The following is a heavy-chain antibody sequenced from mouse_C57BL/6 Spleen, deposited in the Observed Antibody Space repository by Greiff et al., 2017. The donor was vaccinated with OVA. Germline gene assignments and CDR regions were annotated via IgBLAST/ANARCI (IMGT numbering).Heavy chain of an antibody. CDR3: ASDGYYEAMDY. Sequence: VQLQQPGAELVKPGASVKLSCKASGYTFTSYWMHWVKQRPGQGLEWIGMIHPNSGSTNYNEKFKSKATLTVDKSSSTAYMQLSSLTSEDSAVYYCASDGYYEAMDYWGQGTSVTVSS. V-gene: IGHV1-64*01. CDR2: IHPNSGST. CDR1: GYTFTSYW. J-gene: IGHJ4*01. D-gene: IGHD2-3*01.